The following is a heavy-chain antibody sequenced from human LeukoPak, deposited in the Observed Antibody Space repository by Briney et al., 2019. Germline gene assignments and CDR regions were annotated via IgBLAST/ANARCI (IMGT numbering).Heavy chain of an antibody. D-gene: IGHD6-13*01. J-gene: IGHJ4*02. Sequence: ASVKVSCMASGGTFSSYTICWVRQAPGQGLEWMGRIIPILGIANYAQKFQGRVTITADKSTSTAYMELSSLRSEDTAVYYCAVGGSSWYYFDYWGQGTLVTVSS. CDR3: AVGGSSWYYFDY. V-gene: IGHV1-69*02. CDR2: IIPILGIA. CDR1: GGTFSSYT.